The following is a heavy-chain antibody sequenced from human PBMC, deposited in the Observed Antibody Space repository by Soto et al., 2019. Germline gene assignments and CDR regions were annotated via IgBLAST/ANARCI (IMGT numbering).Heavy chain of an antibody. CDR3: ARDLVDLTGRENWFDP. D-gene: IGHD6-6*01. Sequence: SETLSLTCTVSGGSISSGDYYWSWIRQPPGKGLEWIGYIYYSGSTYYNPSLKSRVTISVDTSKNQFSLKLSSVTAADTAVYYCARDLVDLTGRENWFDPWGQGTLVTVSS. V-gene: IGHV4-30-4*01. J-gene: IGHJ5*02. CDR1: GGSISSGDYY. CDR2: IYYSGST.